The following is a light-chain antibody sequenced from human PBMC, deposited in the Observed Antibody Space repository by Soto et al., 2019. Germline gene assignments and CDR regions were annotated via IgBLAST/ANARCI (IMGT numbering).Light chain of an antibody. Sequence: ILLTQSPSSLSASVGDRVTITCRASQGIDSSFAWYQEKPGKAPKLLIYAASSLQSGVPSRFSGSGSGTDFTLTINSLQPEDFATYSCQQSYNSPQTFGQGTKVDI. CDR1: QGIDSS. CDR3: QQSYNSPQT. CDR2: AAS. J-gene: IGKJ1*01. V-gene: IGKV1-39*01.